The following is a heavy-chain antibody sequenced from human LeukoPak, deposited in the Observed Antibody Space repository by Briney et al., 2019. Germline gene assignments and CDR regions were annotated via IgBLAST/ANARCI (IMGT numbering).Heavy chain of an antibody. D-gene: IGHD3-3*01. V-gene: IGHV3-15*01. CDR1: GFTFSNAW. CDR3: TTTAYTIFGVVIKYYFDY. J-gene: IGHJ4*02. Sequence: GGSLRLSCAASGFTFSNAWMSWVRQAPGKGLEWVGRIKSKTDGGTTDYAAPVKGRFTISRDDSKNTLYLQMNSLKTEDTAVYYCTTTAYTIFGVVIKYYFDYWGQGTLVTVSS. CDR2: IKSKTDGGTT.